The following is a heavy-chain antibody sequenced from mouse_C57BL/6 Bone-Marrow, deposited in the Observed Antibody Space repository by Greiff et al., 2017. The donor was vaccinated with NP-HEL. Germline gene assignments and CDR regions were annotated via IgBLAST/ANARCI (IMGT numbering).Heavy chain of an antibody. D-gene: IGHD2-3*01. CDR1: GYTFTDYE. CDR3: THTLYEGNYGY. CDR2: IDPETGGT. V-gene: IGHV1-15*01. J-gene: IGHJ2*01. Sequence: QVQLKESGAELVRPGASVTLSCKASGYTFTDYEMHWVKQTPVHGLEWIGAIDPETGGTAYNQKFKGKAILTADKSSSTAYMELRSLTSEDSAVYYCTHTLYEGNYGYWGQGTTLTVSS.